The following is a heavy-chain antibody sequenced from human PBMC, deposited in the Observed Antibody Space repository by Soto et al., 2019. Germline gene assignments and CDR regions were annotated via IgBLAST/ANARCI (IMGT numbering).Heavy chain of an antibody. Sequence: QITLKESGPPLVKPTQTLTLTCTFSGFSLTTRGVGVGWIRQPPGKALEWLALIYWDDDEGYSPFLKSRLTITQDNTKNQVVLTLPNVAPVDTATYYCAHRPRGFSYYFAYWGPGTLVTVSS. V-gene: IGHV2-5*02. CDR2: IYWDDDE. CDR1: GFSLTTRGVG. CDR3: AHRPRGFSYYFAY. J-gene: IGHJ4*02. D-gene: IGHD3-10*01.